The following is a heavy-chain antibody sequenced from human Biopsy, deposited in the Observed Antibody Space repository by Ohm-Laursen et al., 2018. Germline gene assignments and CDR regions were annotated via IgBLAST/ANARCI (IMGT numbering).Heavy chain of an antibody. CDR3: ARQVDFWSGYVDY. CDR1: GGSISDSTYH. V-gene: IGHV4-39*01. CDR2: IYYSGNT. D-gene: IGHD3-3*01. J-gene: IGHJ4*02. Sequence: SDTLSLTCNVSGGSISDSTYHWGWIRQSPGKGLEWIGNIYYSGNTDYGPSLKSRVTISVATSNNPFSLKLRCVTAADTAVYYCARQVDFWSGYVDYWGQGTLVAVSS.